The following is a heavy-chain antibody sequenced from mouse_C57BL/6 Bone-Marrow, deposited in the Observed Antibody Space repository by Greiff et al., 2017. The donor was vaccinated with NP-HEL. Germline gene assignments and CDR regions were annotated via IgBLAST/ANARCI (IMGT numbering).Heavy chain of an antibody. J-gene: IGHJ4*01. Sequence: EVMLVESEGGLVQPGSSMKLSCTASGFTFSDYYMAWVRQVPEKGLEWVANINYDGSSTYYLDSLKSRFIISRDNAKIILYLQMSSLKSEDTATYYCARLVYYAMDYWGQGTSVTVSS. CDR1: GFTFSDYY. V-gene: IGHV5-16*01. CDR2: INYDGSST. CDR3: ARLVYYAMDY.